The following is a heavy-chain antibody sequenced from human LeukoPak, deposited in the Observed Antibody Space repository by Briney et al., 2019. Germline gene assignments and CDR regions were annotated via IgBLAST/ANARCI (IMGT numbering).Heavy chain of an antibody. CDR1: GFTFSSYG. CDR3: AKDRRVGATADQFDY. CDR2: ISYDGSNK. V-gene: IGHV3-30*18. Sequence: GGSLRLSCAASGFTFSSYGMHWVRQAPGKGLEWVAVISYDGSNKYYAGSVKGRFTISRDNSKNTLYLQMNSLRAEDTAVYYCAKDRRVGATADQFDYWGQGTLVTVSS. J-gene: IGHJ4*02. D-gene: IGHD1-26*01.